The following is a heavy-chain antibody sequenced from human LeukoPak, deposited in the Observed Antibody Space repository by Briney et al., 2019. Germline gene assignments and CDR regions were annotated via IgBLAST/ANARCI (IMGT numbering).Heavy chain of an antibody. V-gene: IGHV4-34*01. CDR3: ARDLFYCGGDCYSAT. D-gene: IGHD2-21*02. Sequence: SETLSLTCAVYGGSFSGYYWSWIRQPPGKGLEWIGEINHSGSTNYNPSLKSRVTISVDTSKNQFSLKLSSVTAADTAVYYCARDLFYCGGDCYSATWGQGTLVTVSS. CDR1: GGSFSGYY. CDR2: INHSGST. J-gene: IGHJ5*02.